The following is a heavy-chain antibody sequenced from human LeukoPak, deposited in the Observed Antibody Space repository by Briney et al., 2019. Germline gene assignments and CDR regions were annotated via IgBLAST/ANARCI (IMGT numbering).Heavy chain of an antibody. CDR3: AKNSGSYRFGFDI. V-gene: IGHV4-39*01. CDR1: GGSISSSSYY. J-gene: IGHJ3*02. Sequence: SETLSLTCTVSGGSISSSSYYRGWIRQPPGKGLEWIGSIYYSGSTYYNPSLKSRVTISVDTSKNQFSLKLSSVTAADTAVYYCAKNSGSYRFGFDIWGQGTMVTVSS. D-gene: IGHD1-26*01. CDR2: IYYSGST.